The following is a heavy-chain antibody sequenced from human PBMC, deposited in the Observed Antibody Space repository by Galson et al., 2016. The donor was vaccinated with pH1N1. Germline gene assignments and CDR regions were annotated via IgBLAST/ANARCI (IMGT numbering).Heavy chain of an antibody. J-gene: IGHJ4*02. CDR1: GYTLSRYY. Sequence: SVKVSCRASGYTLSRYYMHWLRQAPGQGLEWMGIIDPSSGSTTYAQKFQGRVTMTHDTATKTVYMELSSLRSDDTAVYYCARRYYFDYWCQGTLVAVSS. V-gene: IGHV1-46*03. CDR2: IDPSSGST. CDR3: ARRYYFDY.